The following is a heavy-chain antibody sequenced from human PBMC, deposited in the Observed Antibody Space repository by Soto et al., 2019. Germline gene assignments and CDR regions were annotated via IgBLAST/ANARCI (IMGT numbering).Heavy chain of an antibody. CDR2: ISYDGNNK. CDR3: AKDLLVTTIAAVGD. D-gene: IGHD5-12*01. CDR1: GFIFSTYG. Sequence: QVQLVESGGGVVQPGRSLRLSCAASGFIFSTYGMHWVRQAPGKGLEWLSVISYDGNNKYYADSVKGRFTISRDNSKNTLWLQMDSMRTEDTAVYYCAKDLLVTTIAAVGDWGQGTLVTVSS. J-gene: IGHJ4*02. V-gene: IGHV3-30*18.